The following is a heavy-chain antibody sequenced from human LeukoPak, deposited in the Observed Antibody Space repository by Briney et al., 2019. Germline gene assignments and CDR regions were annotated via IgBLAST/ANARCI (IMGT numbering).Heavy chain of an antibody. CDR1: GYTFTSYY. D-gene: IGHD5-18*01. CDR3: ARGANEYSYGGTWYFDL. J-gene: IGHJ2*01. Sequence: ASVKVSCKASGYTFTSYYMHWVRQAPGQGLEWMGIINPSGGSTSYAQKFQGRVTMTRDMSTSTVYMELSSLRSEDTAVYYCARGANEYSYGGTWYFDLWGRGTLVTVSS. V-gene: IGHV1-46*01. CDR2: INPSGGST.